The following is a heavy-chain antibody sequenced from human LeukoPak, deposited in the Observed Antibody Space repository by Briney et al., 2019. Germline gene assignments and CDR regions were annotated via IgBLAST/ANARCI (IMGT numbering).Heavy chain of an antibody. J-gene: IGHJ5*02. V-gene: IGHV5-51*01. Sequence: GESLKISCKGSGYSFTSYWIGWVRQMPGKGLEWMGIIYPGDSDTRYSPSFQGQVTTSADKSISTAYLQWSSLKASDTAMYYCARHVQPAAGTSGFDPWGQGTLVTVSS. CDR1: GYSFTSYW. D-gene: IGHD6-13*01. CDR3: ARHVQPAAGTSGFDP. CDR2: IYPGDSDT.